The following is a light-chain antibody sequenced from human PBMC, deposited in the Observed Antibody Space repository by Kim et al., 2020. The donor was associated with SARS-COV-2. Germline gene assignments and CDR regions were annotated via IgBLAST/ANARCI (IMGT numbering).Light chain of an antibody. J-gene: IGKJ1*01. CDR3: QNSYSTPRT. Sequence: DIQMTQSPSSLSASVGDRVTITCRASQSISSCLNWYQQKPGKAPKLLIYAASSLQSGVPSRFSGSGSGTEFTLTISRLQPEDFATYFCQNSYSTPRTFGDRTKV. CDR2: AAS. CDR1: QSISSC. V-gene: IGKV1-39*01.